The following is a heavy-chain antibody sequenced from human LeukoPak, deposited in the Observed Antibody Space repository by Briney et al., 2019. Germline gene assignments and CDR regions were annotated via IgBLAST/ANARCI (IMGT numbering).Heavy chain of an antibody. J-gene: IGHJ5*02. V-gene: IGHV4-39*01. D-gene: IGHD1-26*01. CDR1: GASISSSTYY. CDR2: IYYSGST. Sequence: PSETLSLTCTVSGASISSSTYYWGWIRQPPGKGLEWLGSIYYSGSTYYNPSLKSRVTISVDMSKNQFSLKLSSVTAADTAVYYCARGAPSGERLGWFDPWGQGTLVTVSS. CDR3: ARGAPSGERLGWFDP.